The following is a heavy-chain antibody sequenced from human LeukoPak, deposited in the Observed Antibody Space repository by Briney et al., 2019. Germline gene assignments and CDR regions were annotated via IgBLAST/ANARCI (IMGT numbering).Heavy chain of an antibody. J-gene: IGHJ4*02. CDR1: GYTFTSYY. V-gene: IGHV1-46*01. CDR2: INPSGSST. Sequence: GASVKVSCKASGYTFTSYYMHWVRQAPGQGLEWMGIINPSGSSTSYAQTFQGRATMTRDMSTSTVYMELSSLRSEDTAVYYCARGPPYDYVWGSYRTFDYWGQGTLVTVSS. D-gene: IGHD3-16*02. CDR3: ARGPPYDYVWGSYRTFDY.